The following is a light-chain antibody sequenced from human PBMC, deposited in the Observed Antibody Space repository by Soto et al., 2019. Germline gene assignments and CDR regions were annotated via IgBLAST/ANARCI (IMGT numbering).Light chain of an antibody. Sequence: DIQMTQSPSTLSASVGDRVTITCRANQSISSWLAWYQQKPGKAPKLLIYKASSLESGVPSRISGSGSGTEFTLTISSLQPDDFATYYCQQYNSFSTFGQGTKVEIK. J-gene: IGKJ1*01. CDR3: QQYNSFST. CDR2: KAS. CDR1: QSISSW. V-gene: IGKV1-5*03.